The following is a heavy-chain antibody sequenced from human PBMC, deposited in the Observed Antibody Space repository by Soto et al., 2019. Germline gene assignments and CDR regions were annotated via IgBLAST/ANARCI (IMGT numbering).Heavy chain of an antibody. D-gene: IGHD2-2*01. CDR3: ARDREDIVVVPAAD. J-gene: IGHJ4*02. CDR1: GGTFSRYA. CDR2: IIPIFGTA. V-gene: IGHV1-69*01. Sequence: QVQLVQSGAEVKKPGSSVKVSCKASGGTFSRYAISWVRQAPGQGLQWMGGIIPIFGTANYAQKFQDRVTITADEFTSTAYMELSSLSSEDTAVYYCARDREDIVVVPAADWGQGTLVTVSS.